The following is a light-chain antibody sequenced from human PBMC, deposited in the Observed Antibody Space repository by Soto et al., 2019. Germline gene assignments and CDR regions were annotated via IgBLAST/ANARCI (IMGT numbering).Light chain of an antibody. Sequence: EIVLTQSPGTLSLSPGEIATLSCRSSQSVSSTYLAWYQQKPGQAPRLLMYGASSRASGVPDRFSASGSGTDFTLTISRLQPEEFAVYYCQQYCPSLWTFGQGTKVEIK. CDR2: GAS. V-gene: IGKV3-20*01. CDR1: QSVSSTY. CDR3: QQYCPSLWT. J-gene: IGKJ1*01.